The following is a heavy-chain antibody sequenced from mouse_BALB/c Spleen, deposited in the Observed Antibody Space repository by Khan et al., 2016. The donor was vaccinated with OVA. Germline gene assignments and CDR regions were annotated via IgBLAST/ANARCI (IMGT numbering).Heavy chain of an antibody. Sequence: QIQLVQSGAELVRPGTSVKMSCKAAGYTFTNYWIGWVKQRPGHGLEWIGDIYPGGGYTNYNEKFKGKATLTADTLSSTAYMQLSSLTSGASVIYYCARSGEPRATWDYFDYWGQGTTLTVSS. CDR1: GYTFTNYW. CDR2: IYPGGGYT. J-gene: IGHJ2*01. D-gene: IGHD3-1*01. CDR3: ARSGEPRATWDYFDY. V-gene: IGHV1-63*02.